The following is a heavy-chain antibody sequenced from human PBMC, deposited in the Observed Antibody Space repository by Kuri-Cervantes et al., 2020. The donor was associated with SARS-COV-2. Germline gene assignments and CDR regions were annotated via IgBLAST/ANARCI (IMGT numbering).Heavy chain of an antibody. CDR3: VSGSITIFGVVTTGLDY. CDR1: GFTFSSHC. Sequence: GESLKISCTASGFTFSSHCMSWVRQAPGKGLEWVANIKEDGSEKHYVDSVKGRFTISRDNAKNSLYLQMNSLRAEGTAVFYCVSGSITIFGVVTTGLDYWGQGTLVTVSS. J-gene: IGHJ4*02. D-gene: IGHD3-3*01. V-gene: IGHV3-7*01. CDR2: IKEDGSEK.